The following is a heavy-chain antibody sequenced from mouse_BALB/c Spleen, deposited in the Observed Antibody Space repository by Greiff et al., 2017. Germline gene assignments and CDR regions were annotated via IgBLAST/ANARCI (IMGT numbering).Heavy chain of an antibody. CDR3: ARQEDYGSSYGFAY. Sequence: EVKLMESGGDLVKPGGSLKLSCAASGFTFSSYGMSWVRQTPDKRLEWVATISSGGSYTYYPDSVKGRFTISRDNAKNTLYLQMSSLKSEDTAMYYCARQEDYGSSYGFAYWGQGTLVTVSA. V-gene: IGHV5-6*01. CDR2: ISSGGSYT. J-gene: IGHJ3*01. CDR1: GFTFSSYG. D-gene: IGHD1-1*01.